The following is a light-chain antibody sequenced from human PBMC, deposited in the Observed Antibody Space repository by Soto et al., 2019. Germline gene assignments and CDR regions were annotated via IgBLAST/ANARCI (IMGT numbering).Light chain of an antibody. V-gene: IGKV3D-15*01. CDR3: QQYNNWPPWT. J-gene: IGKJ1*01. CDR1: QSVSSN. Sequence: EIVMTQSPATLSVSPGERATLSCRASQSVSSNLAWYQQKPGQAPRLLIYGPSTRATVIPARFSGSGSGTEFTLTISSLQTEDFAVYYCQQYNNWPPWTFGQGTKVEIK. CDR2: GPS.